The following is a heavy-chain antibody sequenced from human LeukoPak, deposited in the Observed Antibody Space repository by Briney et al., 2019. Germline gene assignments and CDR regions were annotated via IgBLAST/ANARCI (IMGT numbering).Heavy chain of an antibody. CDR2: IYISGNT. V-gene: IGHV4-4*09. CDR1: GGSISSYY. D-gene: IGHD3-3*01. CDR3: AKHDTLFGAAHYHMDV. Sequence: SETLSLTCTVSGGSISSYYWSWIRQPPGKGLEWIGYIYISGNTNYNPPLQSRVTISLDTSKNHFSLNLSSVTAADTAVYYCAKHDTLFGAAHYHMDVWGKGTTVTVSS. J-gene: IGHJ6*03.